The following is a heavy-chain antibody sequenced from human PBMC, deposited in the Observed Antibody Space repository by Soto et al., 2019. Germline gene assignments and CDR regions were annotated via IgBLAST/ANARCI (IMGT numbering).Heavy chain of an antibody. CDR2: ISGSSRYI. CDR3: ARDRLVAATSAPHYCYYGMDV. CDR1: GFTFSSHS. Sequence: VGSLRLSCAASGFTFSSHSMTWVRQAPGKGLEWVSSISGSSRYIYYTDSVKGRFTISRDNTKKSLYLQINSLRAEDTAVYYCARDRLVAATSAPHYCYYGMDVWGQGTTVTVSS. D-gene: IGHD2-15*01. J-gene: IGHJ6*02. V-gene: IGHV3-21*01.